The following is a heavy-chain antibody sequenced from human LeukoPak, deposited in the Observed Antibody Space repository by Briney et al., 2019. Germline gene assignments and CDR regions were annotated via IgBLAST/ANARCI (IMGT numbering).Heavy chain of an antibody. Sequence: GASVKVSCKASGGTFSSYAISWVRQAPGQGLEWMGRIIPILGIANYAQKFQGRVTITADKSTSTAYMELSSLRSEDTAVYYCARVSPRESWYVAFDIWGQGTMVTVSS. CDR1: GGTFSSYA. V-gene: IGHV1-69*04. D-gene: IGHD2-15*01. CDR3: ARVSPRESWYVAFDI. J-gene: IGHJ3*02. CDR2: IIPILGIA.